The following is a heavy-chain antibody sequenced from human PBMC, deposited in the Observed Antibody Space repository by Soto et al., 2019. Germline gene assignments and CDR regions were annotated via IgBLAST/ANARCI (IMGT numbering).Heavy chain of an antibody. D-gene: IGHD3-22*01. CDR3: ARVGPAHYYDSSGYYSPLDY. V-gene: IGHV1-69*01. CDR1: GDTFSSYA. J-gene: IGHJ4*02. Sequence: QVQLVQSGAEVKKPGSSVKVSCKASGDTFSSYAINWVRQAPGQGLEWMGGIILMFGTANYAQKFKGRVTITTGESTSTDYMELSSLRSEDTAVYYCARVGPAHYYDSSGYYSPLDYWGQGTLVTVSS. CDR2: IILMFGTA.